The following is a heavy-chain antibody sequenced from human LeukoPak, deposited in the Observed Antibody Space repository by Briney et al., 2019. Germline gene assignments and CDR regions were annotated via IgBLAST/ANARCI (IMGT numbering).Heavy chain of an antibody. CDR1: GGTFSSYA. CDR3: ARASTLIRRPPYDFWSGYYDY. Sequence: ASVKVSCKASGGTFSSYAISWVRQAPGQGLEWMGGIIPIFGTANYAQKFQGRVTITTDESTSTAYMELSSLRSEDTAVYYCARASTLIRRPPYDFWSGYYDYWGQGTLVTVSS. D-gene: IGHD3-3*01. CDR2: IIPIFGTA. V-gene: IGHV1-69*05. J-gene: IGHJ4*02.